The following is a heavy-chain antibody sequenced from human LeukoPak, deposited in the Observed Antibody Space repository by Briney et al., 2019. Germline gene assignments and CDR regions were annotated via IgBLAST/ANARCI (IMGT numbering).Heavy chain of an antibody. Sequence: SETLSLTCTVSGGSISSSSYYWGWIRQPPGKGLEWIGRIYTSGSTNYNPSLKSRVTISVDTSKNQFSLKLSSVTAADTAVYYCAREDYYGSGSYYNGGRDYYYYMDVWGKGTTVTVSS. D-gene: IGHD3-10*01. V-gene: IGHV4-39*07. CDR3: AREDYYGSGSYYNGGRDYYYYMDV. J-gene: IGHJ6*03. CDR2: IYTSGST. CDR1: GGSISSSSYY.